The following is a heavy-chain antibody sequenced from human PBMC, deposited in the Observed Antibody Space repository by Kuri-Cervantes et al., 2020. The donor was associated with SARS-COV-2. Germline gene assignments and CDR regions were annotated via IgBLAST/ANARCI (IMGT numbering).Heavy chain of an antibody. V-gene: IGHV4-38-2*01. J-gene: IGHJ6*02. CDR3: ARVQGIRKVWPYYYYYGMNV. CDR1: GYSISIAYY. CDR2: IYHSGST. D-gene: IGHD3-3*02. Sequence: SQTLSLTCAVSGYSISIAYYWGWIRQPPGKGLEWSGSIYHSGSTYYNPSLKSRVTISVDTSKSQFSMKLSSVTAAETAVYYCARVQGIRKVWPYYYYYGMNVWGQGTTVTVSS.